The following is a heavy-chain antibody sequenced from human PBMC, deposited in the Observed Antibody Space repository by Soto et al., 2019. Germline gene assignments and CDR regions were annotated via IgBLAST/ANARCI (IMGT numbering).Heavy chain of an antibody. D-gene: IGHD3-22*01. CDR1: GGSISSSSYY. V-gene: IGHV4-39*01. J-gene: IGHJ4*02. CDR3: ARHVAYDSTFDY. CDR2: IYYSGST. Sequence: PSETLSLTCTVSGGSISSSSYYWGWIRQPPGKGLEWIGSIYYSGSTYYNPSLKSRVTISVDTSKNQFSLKLSSVTAADTAVYYCARHVAYDSTFDYWGQGTLVTVSS.